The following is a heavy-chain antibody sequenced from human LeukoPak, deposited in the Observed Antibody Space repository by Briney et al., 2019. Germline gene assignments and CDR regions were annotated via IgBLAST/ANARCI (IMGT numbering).Heavy chain of an antibody. J-gene: IGHJ1*01. Sequence: ASVKVSFKASGYTFTSYARYWVRQAPGQGREWVGWMGAYYGKTNYSQKVQGRVTMTADTSTNTAYMERRSLSSDDSAGYYCARDPGYRSSWYTRPAGHWGQGTLVTVSS. CDR3: ARDPGYRSSWYTRPAGH. CDR2: MGAYYGKT. D-gene: IGHD6-13*01. V-gene: IGHV1-18*01. CDR1: GYTFTSYA.